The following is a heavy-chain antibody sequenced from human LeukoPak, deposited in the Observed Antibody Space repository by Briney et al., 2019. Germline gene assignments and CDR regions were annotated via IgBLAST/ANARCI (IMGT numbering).Heavy chain of an antibody. CDR2: IYTSGST. CDR1: GGSISSGSYY. CDR3: AREEGSAFWSGYYRN. Sequence: SQTLSLTCTVSGGSISSGSYYWSWIRQPAGKGLEWIGRIYTSGSTNYNPSLKSRVTISVDTSKNQFSLKLSSVTAAGTAVYYCAREEGSAFWSGYYRNWGQGTLVTVSS. D-gene: IGHD3-3*01. J-gene: IGHJ4*02. V-gene: IGHV4-61*02.